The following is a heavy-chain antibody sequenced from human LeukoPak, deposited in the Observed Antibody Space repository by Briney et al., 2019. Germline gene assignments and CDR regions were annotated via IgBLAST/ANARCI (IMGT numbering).Heavy chain of an antibody. CDR2: ISSSSSYI. CDR1: GFTFSSYS. V-gene: IGHV3-21*01. D-gene: IGHD3-10*01. CDR3: ARDQSPAPFGVGYYYYGMDV. J-gene: IGHJ6*02. Sequence: NPGGSLRLSCAASGFTFSSYSMNWVRQAPGKGLEWVSSISSSSSYIYYADSVKGRFTISRDNAKNSLYLQMNSLRAEDTAVYYCARDQSPAPFGVGYYYYGMDVWGQGTTVTVSS.